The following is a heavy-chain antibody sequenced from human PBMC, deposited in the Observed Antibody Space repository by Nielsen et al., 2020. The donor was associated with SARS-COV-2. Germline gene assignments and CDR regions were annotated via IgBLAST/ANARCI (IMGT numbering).Heavy chain of an antibody. CDR1: GGSISSYY. Sequence: GSLRLSCTVSGGSISSYYWSWIRQPPGKGLEWIGDIYYSGSTNYNPSLKSRVTISVDTSKNQFSLKLSSVTAADTAVYYCARGGAAALNYWGQGTLVTVSS. J-gene: IGHJ4*02. D-gene: IGHD6-13*01. V-gene: IGHV4-59*12. CDR2: IYYSGST. CDR3: ARGGAAALNY.